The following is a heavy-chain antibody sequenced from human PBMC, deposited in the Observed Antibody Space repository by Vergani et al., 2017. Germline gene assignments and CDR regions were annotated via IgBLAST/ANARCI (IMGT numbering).Heavy chain of an antibody. D-gene: IGHD1-26*01. CDR3: AREVGSYYPRSHYYYGMDV. J-gene: IGHJ6*02. V-gene: IGHV1-2*02. CDR2: INPNSGGT. CDR1: GYTFTGYY. Sequence: QVQLVQSGAEVKKPGASVKVSCKASGYTFTGYYMHWVRQAPGQGLEWMGRINPNSGGTNYAQKFQGRVTMTRDTSISTAYMALSRLRSDDTAVYYCAREVGSYYPRSHYYYGMDVWGQGTTVTVSS.